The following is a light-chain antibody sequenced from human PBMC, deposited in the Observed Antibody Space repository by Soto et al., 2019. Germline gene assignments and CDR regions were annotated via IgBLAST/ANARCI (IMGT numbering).Light chain of an antibody. CDR3: ISYTTSSLYV. CDR1: SSHIGSNT. V-gene: IGLV1-44*01. CDR2: SNN. J-gene: IGLJ1*01. Sequence: QSVLTQPPSASGTPGQRVTISCSGSSSHIGSNTVNWYQQLPGTAPKLLIYSNNQRPSGVPDRFSGSKSGTSASLAISGLQSEDEADYYCISYTTSSLYVFGTGTKVTVL.